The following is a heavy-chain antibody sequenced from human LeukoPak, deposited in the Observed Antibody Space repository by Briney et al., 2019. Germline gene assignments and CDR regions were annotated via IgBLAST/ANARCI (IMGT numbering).Heavy chain of an antibody. CDR2: IIPIFGTA. CDR1: GGTFSSYA. D-gene: IGHD2-2*02. Sequence: SVKVSCKASGGTFSSYAISWVRQAPGQGLEWMGGIIPIFGTANYAQKFQGRVTITADESTSTAYMELSSLRSEDTAVYYCARTLTDIVVVPAAIYGMDVWGQGTTVTVSS. CDR3: ARTLTDIVVVPAAIYGMDV. V-gene: IGHV1-69*13. J-gene: IGHJ6*02.